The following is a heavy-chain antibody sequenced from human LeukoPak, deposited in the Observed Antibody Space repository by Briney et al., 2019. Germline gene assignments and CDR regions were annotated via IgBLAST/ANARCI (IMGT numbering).Heavy chain of an antibody. Sequence: GGSLRLSCAASGFTFSSYAMSWVRQAPGKGLEWVSAISGSGGSTYYADSVKGRFTISRDNSKNTLYLQMNSLRAEDTAVYYCAKVAGRDSRGYYCTPWFDPWGQGTLVTVSS. CDR3: AKVAGRDSRGYYCTPWFDP. D-gene: IGHD3-22*01. CDR2: ISGSGGST. V-gene: IGHV3-23*01. CDR1: GFTFSSYA. J-gene: IGHJ5*02.